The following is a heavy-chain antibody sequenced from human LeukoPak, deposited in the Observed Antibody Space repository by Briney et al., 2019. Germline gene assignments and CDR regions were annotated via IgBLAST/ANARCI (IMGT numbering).Heavy chain of an antibody. CDR2: ISGSGDNT. V-gene: IGHV3-21*01. CDR1: GFTFSSYA. Sequence: PGGSLRLSCAASGFTFSSYAMNWVRQAPGKGLEWISSISGSGDNTYYADSVKGRFTISRDNAKNSLYLQMNSLRAEDTAVYYCARAGYDFWSGYPYYFDYWGQGTLVTVSS. D-gene: IGHD3-3*01. CDR3: ARAGYDFWSGYPYYFDY. J-gene: IGHJ4*02.